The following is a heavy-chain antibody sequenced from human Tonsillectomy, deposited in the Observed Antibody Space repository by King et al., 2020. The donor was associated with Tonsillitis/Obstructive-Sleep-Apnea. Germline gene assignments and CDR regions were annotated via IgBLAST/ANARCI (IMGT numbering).Heavy chain of an antibody. J-gene: IGHJ4*02. CDR1: GYTLTTYY. D-gene: IGHD3-3*01. CDR2: INPSGGST. CDR3: ARGGPSDHDFWSGYYFY. Sequence: VQLVESGAEVKKPGASVKVSCTASGYTLTTYYMHWVRQAPGQGLEWMGIINPSGGSTSYAQKFQGRVTMTRDTSTSTVYMELSSLRSEDTAVYYCARGGPSDHDFWSGYYFYWGQGPLVTVSS. V-gene: IGHV1-46*01.